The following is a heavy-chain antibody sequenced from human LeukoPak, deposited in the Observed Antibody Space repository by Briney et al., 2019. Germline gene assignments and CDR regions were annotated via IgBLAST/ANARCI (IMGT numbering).Heavy chain of an antibody. CDR1: GFTFSSYA. J-gene: IGHJ4*02. Sequence: GGSLRLSCAASGFTFSSYAMSWVRQAPGKGLEWVSAVDTSGGTYYAYSVKGRFTMSRDNSENTLYLQMNSLRAEDTAVYYCAKDRYSSSWAKGYWGQGTLVTVSS. CDR3: AKDRYSSSWAKGY. V-gene: IGHV3-23*01. CDR2: VDTSGGT. D-gene: IGHD6-13*01.